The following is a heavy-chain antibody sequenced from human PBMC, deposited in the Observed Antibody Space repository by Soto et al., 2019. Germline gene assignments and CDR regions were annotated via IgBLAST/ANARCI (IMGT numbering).Heavy chain of an antibody. CDR3: AKDQSSSSSAADY. CDR2: ISGSGGST. Sequence: GALGPFRSAFGFPLCRYAQNLVRPDPGKGLEWVSAISGSGGSTYYADSVKGRFTISRDNSKNTLYLQMNSLRAEDTAVYYCAKDQSSSSSAADYWGQGTLVTVSS. D-gene: IGHD6-6*01. V-gene: IGHV3-23*01. CDR1: GFPLCRYA. J-gene: IGHJ4*02.